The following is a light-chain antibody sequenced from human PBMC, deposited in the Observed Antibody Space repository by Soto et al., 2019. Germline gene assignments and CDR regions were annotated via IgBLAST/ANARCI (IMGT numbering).Light chain of an antibody. Sequence: DIQMTQSETSLSASVGDRVSISCRASQSIGSNLCWYQQKPGKAPNLLIYTASTLQIGVPSRFSGSGYGTEFTLTINGLQPEDVATYFCQQPYIIPQTFGQGTKVEVK. CDR2: TAS. J-gene: IGKJ1*01. CDR3: QQPYIIPQT. CDR1: QSIGSN. V-gene: IGKV1-39*01.